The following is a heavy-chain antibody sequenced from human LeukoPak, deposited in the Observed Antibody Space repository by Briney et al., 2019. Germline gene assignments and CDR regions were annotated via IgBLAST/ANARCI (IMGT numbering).Heavy chain of an antibody. D-gene: IGHD3-3*01. Sequence: ASVKVSCKASGYTFTSYGISWVRQAPGQGLEWMGWIRAYNGNTNYAQKLQGRVTMTTDTSTSTAYMELRSLRSDDTAVYYCARSAPYYDFWSGPDYWGQGTLVTVSS. CDR2: IRAYNGNT. CDR3: ARSAPYYDFWSGPDY. V-gene: IGHV1-18*01. CDR1: GYTFTSYG. J-gene: IGHJ4*02.